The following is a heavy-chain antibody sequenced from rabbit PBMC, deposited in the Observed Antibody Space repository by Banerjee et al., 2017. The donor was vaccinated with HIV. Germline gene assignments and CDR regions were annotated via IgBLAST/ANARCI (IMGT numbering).Heavy chain of an antibody. CDR1: GFDFSSGYD. J-gene: IGHJ3*01. D-gene: IGHD4-2*01. CDR2: VDVGWTGDT. V-gene: IGHV1S45*01. Sequence: QEQLVESGGGLVKPGTSLTLTCTASGFDFSSGYDMCWVRQAPGKGLEWIACVDVGWTGDTHYASWAKGRFTISKTSSTTVTLQMTSLTAADTATYFCARLDYVGLSGADLWGQGTLVTVS. CDR3: ARLDYVGLSGADL.